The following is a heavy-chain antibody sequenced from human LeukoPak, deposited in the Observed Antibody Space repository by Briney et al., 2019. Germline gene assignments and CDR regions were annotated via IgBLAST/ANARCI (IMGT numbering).Heavy chain of an antibody. CDR1: GYTFTSYV. Sequence: ASVKVSCKTSGYTFTSYVINWVRQAPGQGLEWMGWISAYNGNTNYAQKFQGRVTMTEDTSTDTAYMELSSLRSEDTAVYYCATDRANHYDYVWGSYRFFQHWGQGTLVTVSS. D-gene: IGHD3-16*02. CDR3: ATDRANHYDYVWGSYRFFQH. J-gene: IGHJ1*01. V-gene: IGHV1-18*01. CDR2: ISAYNGNT.